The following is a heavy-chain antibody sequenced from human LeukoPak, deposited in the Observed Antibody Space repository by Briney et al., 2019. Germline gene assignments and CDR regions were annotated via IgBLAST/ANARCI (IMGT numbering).Heavy chain of an antibody. D-gene: IGHD4-23*01. CDR1: GFTFTDYY. V-gene: IGHV3-11*01. J-gene: IGHJ4*02. Sequence: GGSLRLSCATSGFTFTDYYMSWVRRAPGKGLEWVSYISNTGRNTYDAESVKGRFTISRDNARKSLYLQMNSLRVEDTAMYYCVKDFDGSGPGHRGQGTLVTVSS. CDR2: ISNTGRNT. CDR3: VKDFDGSGPGH.